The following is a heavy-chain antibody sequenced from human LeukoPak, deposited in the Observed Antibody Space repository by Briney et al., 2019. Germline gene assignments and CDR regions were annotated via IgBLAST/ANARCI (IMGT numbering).Heavy chain of an antibody. V-gene: IGHV1-69*13. CDR2: IIPIFGTA. CDR3: AVIGHDAFDI. J-gene: IGHJ3*02. CDR1: GYTFTSYY. Sequence: GASVKVSCKASGYTFTSYYMHWVRQAPGQGLELMGGIIPIFGTANYAQKFQGRVTITADESTNTAYMELSSLRSEDTAVYYCAVIGHDAFDIWGQGTMVTVSS. D-gene: IGHD3-22*01.